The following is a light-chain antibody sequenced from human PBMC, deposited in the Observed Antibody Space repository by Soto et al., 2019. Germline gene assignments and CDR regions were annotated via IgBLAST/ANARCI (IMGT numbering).Light chain of an antibody. CDR1: SSDVGRYNY. CDR3: CSYAGSYTFV. Sequence: QSVLTQPRSVSGSPGQSVTISCTGTSSDVGRYNYVSWYQQHPGKAPKLMIYDVSKRPSGVPDRFSGSKSGNTASLTISGLQAEDEADHYCCSYAGSYTFVFGTGTKLTVL. V-gene: IGLV2-11*01. CDR2: DVS. J-gene: IGLJ1*01.